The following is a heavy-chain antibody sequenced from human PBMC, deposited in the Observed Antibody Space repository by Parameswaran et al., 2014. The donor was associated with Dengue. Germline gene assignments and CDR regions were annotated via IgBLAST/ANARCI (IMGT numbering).Heavy chain of an antibody. V-gene: IGHV1-69*01. Sequence: WVRQAPGQGLEWMGGIIPIFGTANYAQKFQGRVTITADESTSTAYMELSSLRSEDTAVYYCARTFDGSGSYYNVFFDYWGQGTLVTVSS. CDR3: ARTFDGSGSYYNVFFDY. J-gene: IGHJ4*02. D-gene: IGHD3-10*01. CDR2: IIPIFGTA.